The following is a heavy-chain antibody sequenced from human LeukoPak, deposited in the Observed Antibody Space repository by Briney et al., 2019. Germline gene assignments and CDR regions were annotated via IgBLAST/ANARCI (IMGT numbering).Heavy chain of an antibody. D-gene: IGHD3-10*01. J-gene: IGHJ4*02. CDR1: GGTFSSYA. CDR3: ARLRWFGELSPHDY. CDR2: IIPILGIA. V-gene: IGHV1-69*04. Sequence: SVKVSCKASGGTFSSYAISWVRQAPGQGLEWMGRIIPILGIANYAQKFQGRVTITADKSTSTAYMELSSLRSEDTAVYCCARLRWFGELSPHDYWGQGTLVTVSS.